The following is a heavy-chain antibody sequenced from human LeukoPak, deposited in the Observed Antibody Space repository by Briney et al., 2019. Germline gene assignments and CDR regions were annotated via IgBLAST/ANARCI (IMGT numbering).Heavy chain of an antibody. CDR2: ISGSGGST. CDR3: AKRVVPAAIAGFIDY. V-gene: IGHV3-23*01. Sequence: GGSLRLSCAASGFIFTDYGMHWVRQAPGKGLEWVSAISGSGGSTYYADSVKGRFTISRDNSKNTLYLQVNSLRAEDTAVYYCAKRVVPAAIAGFIDYWGQGTLVTVSS. J-gene: IGHJ4*02. D-gene: IGHD2-2*02. CDR1: GFIFTDYG.